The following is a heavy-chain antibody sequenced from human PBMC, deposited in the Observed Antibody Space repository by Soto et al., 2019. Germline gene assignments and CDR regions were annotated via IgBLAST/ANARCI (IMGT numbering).Heavy chain of an antibody. Sequence: ASVKVSCKASGYTFTNYGISWVRQAPGQGLEWMGWINTYNGNTNHAQKLQGRVTISVDTSKNQFSLTLTSVTATDTAVYYCATPEGPETLFDNWSQGTLVTVSS. CDR3: ATPEGPETLFDN. CDR1: GYTFTNYG. CDR2: INTYNGNT. V-gene: IGHV1-18*01. J-gene: IGHJ4*02.